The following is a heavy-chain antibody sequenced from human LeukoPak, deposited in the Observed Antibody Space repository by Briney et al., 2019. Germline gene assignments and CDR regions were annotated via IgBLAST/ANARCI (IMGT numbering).Heavy chain of an antibody. J-gene: IGHJ4*02. CDR2: FSGSGGST. CDR1: GFTFSSYW. Sequence: GGALRLSFAASGFTFSSYWVSWVRQPPGKGLEWVSAFSGSGGSTYYADSVKGRFTISRDNSKNTLYLQMNSLRAEDTAVYYCAKDRGYYGSGSSVRFDYWGQGTLSPSPQ. V-gene: IGHV3-23*01. D-gene: IGHD3-10*01. CDR3: AKDRGYYGSGSSVRFDY.